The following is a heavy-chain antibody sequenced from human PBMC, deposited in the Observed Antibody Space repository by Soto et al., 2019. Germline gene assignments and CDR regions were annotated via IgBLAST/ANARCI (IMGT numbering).Heavy chain of an antibody. V-gene: IGHV4-59*08. CDR1: GGSISSYY. D-gene: IGHD3-3*01. CDR2: IYYSGST. CDR3: ARHQPQAYYDFWSGYYTDNWFDP. J-gene: IGHJ5*02. Sequence: SETLSLTCTVSGGSISSYYWSWIRQPPGKGLEWIGYIYYSGSTNYNPSLKSRVTISVDTSKNQFSLKLSSVTAADTAVYYCARHQPQAYYDFWSGYYTDNWFDPWGQGTLVTVSS.